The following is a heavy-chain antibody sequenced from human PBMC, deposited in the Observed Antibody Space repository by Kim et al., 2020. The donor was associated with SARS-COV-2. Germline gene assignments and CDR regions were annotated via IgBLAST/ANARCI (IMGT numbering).Heavy chain of an antibody. CDR2: IYSDGRT. CDR1: GFSVSNNY. CDR3: ARAGSYYSSGYYCDF. Sequence: GGSLRLSCAPSGFSVSNNYMNWVRQAPGKGLEWVALIYSDGRTFNADAVEGRFTLSTNNSENTLSLQMDSLRPDDTAVYFCARAGSYYSSGYYCDF. J-gene: IGHJ1*01. D-gene: IGHD3-22*01. V-gene: IGHV3-66*01.